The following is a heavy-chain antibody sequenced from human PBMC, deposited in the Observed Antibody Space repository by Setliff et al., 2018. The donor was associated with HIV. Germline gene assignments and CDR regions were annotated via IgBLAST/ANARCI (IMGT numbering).Heavy chain of an antibody. CDR1: GGSISSGDYY. CDR2: IFSSGST. Sequence: KPSETLSLTCTVSGGSISSGDYYWGWIRQPPGKGPQWIGHIFSSGSTYYNPSLKSRVAISVDTSKNQFSLKLSSVTAADTAVYYCARGSRGYSYAYYYYYMDVWGKGTTVTGSS. J-gene: IGHJ6*03. CDR3: ARGSRGYSYAYYYYYMDV. V-gene: IGHV4-39*07. D-gene: IGHD5-18*01.